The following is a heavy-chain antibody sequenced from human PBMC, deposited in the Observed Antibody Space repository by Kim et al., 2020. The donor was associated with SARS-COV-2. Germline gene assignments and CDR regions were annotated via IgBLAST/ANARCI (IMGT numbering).Heavy chain of an antibody. V-gene: IGHV3-21*01. CDR3: ARDRSSVAGYSFDY. J-gene: IGHJ4*02. Sequence: ADSGKGRLHISSDNAKNSLYLQMVSLRAEDTAVYYCARDRSSVAGYSFDYWGQGTLVTVSS. D-gene: IGHD6-19*01.